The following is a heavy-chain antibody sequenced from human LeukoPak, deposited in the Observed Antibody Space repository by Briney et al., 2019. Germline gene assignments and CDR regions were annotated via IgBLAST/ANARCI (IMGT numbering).Heavy chain of an antibody. Sequence: GGSLRLSCTASGFTFSSNSMNWVRQAPGKGLEWVSGINGHGSDTSYSDSVKCTITVSRDNTTNTLLLLMISLNAEDTAVYFCAKDAISSLAVRRFDLGGQGTLVTVSS. CDR1: GFTFSSNS. V-gene: IGHV3-21*01. D-gene: IGHD6-6*01. CDR3: AKDAISSLAVRRFDL. CDR2: INGHGSDT. J-gene: IGHJ4*02.